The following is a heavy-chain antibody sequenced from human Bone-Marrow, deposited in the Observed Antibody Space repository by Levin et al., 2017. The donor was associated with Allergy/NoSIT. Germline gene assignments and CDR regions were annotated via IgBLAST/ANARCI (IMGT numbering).Heavy chain of an antibody. Sequence: GESLKISCAASGFTFSDYYMSWIRQAPGKGLEWVSYISSSGSTIYYADSVKGRFTISRDNAKNSLYLQMNSLRAEDTAVYYCARDGALLWFGEQLYGMDVWGQGTTVTVSS. CDR2: ISSSGSTI. J-gene: IGHJ6*02. V-gene: IGHV3-11*01. CDR1: GFTFSDYY. D-gene: IGHD3-10*01. CDR3: ARDGALLWFGEQLYGMDV.